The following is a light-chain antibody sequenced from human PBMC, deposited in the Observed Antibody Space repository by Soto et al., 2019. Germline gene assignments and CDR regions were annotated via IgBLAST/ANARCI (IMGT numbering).Light chain of an antibody. CDR1: SSDVGGYDY. CDR2: DVN. V-gene: IGLV2-14*03. J-gene: IGLJ2*01. CDR3: GSYTSSKSVV. Sequence: QSALTQPASVSGSPGQSIAISCTGTSSDVGGYDYVSWYQQHPGKAPKVMVFDVNHRPSGVSNRFSGSKSGNTASLTITGLQAEDEADYYCGSYTSSKSVVFGGGTKLTVL.